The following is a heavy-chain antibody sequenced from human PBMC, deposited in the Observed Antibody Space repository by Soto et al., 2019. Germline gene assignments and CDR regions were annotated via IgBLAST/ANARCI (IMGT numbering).Heavy chain of an antibody. CDR3: TTDLRRVRGVYYYMDV. D-gene: IGHD3-10*01. CDR2: IKSKTDGGTT. V-gene: IGHV3-15*01. Sequence: GGSLRLSCAASGVTFSNAWMSWVRQAPGKGLEWVGRIKSKTDGGTTDYAAPVKGRFTISRDDSKNTLYLQMNSLKTEDTAVYYCTTDLRRVRGVYYYMDVWGKGTTVTVSS. J-gene: IGHJ6*03. CDR1: GVTFSNAW.